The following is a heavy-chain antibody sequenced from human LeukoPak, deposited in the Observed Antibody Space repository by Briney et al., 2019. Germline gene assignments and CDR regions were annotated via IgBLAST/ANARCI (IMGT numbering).Heavy chain of an antibody. CDR2: IYKSGNT. J-gene: IGHJ4*02. D-gene: IGHD6-19*01. V-gene: IGHV3-53*01. CDR3: ARYTSGSYFDS. Sequence: GGSLRLSCAASGFTVSSNDMTWARQAPGKGLERVSVIYKSGNTFYSDSVKGRFTISRDNSKNTVYLQMDSLRAEDTAVYYCARYTSGSYFDSWGQGTLVTVSS. CDR1: GFTVSSND.